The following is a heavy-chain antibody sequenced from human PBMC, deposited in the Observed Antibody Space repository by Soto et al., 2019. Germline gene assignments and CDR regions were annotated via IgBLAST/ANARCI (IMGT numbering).Heavy chain of an antibody. CDR2: IYYSGST. CDR1: GGSISSYY. V-gene: IGHV4-59*01. Sequence: PSETLSLTCTVSGGSISSYYWSWIRQPPGKGLEWIGYIYYSGSTNYNPSLKSRVTISIDTSKNQVSLKVNSVTAADTAVYYCARDHPHSYGVYYFAYRGQGTPVTVSS. D-gene: IGHD5-18*01. J-gene: IGHJ4*02. CDR3: ARDHPHSYGVYYFAY.